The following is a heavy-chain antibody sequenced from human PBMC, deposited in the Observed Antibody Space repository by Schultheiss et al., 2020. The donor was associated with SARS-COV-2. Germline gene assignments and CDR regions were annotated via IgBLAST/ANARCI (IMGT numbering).Heavy chain of an antibody. CDR3: ARVYSHYVYGMDV. CDR2: VHYSGST. J-gene: IGHJ6*02. D-gene: IGHD3-16*01. Sequence: SETLSLTCTVSGGSVSTDFWSWFRQPPGKGLEWIGYVHYSGSTDSNPSLKSRVITSVDTSKNQFSLKLSSVTAADTAVYYCARVYSHYVYGMDVWGQGTTVTVSS. V-gene: IGHV4-59*02. CDR1: GGSVSTDF.